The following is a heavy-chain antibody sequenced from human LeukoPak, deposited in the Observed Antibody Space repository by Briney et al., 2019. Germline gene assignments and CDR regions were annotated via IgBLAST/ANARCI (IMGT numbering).Heavy chain of an antibody. Sequence: SVKVSCKASGGTFSSHAISWVRQAPGQGLEWMGGIIPIFGTANYAQKFQGRVTITADESTSTAYMELSSLRSEDTAVYYCARGTVDTAMVVDYYYYGMDVWGQGTTVTVSS. D-gene: IGHD5-18*01. J-gene: IGHJ6*02. V-gene: IGHV1-69*13. CDR1: GGTFSSHA. CDR2: IIPIFGTA. CDR3: ARGTVDTAMVVDYYYYGMDV.